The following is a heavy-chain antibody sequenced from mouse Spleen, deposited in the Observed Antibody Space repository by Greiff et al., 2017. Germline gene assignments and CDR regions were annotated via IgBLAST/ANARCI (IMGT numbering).Heavy chain of an antibody. J-gene: IGHJ2*01. CDR1: GYTFTDYE. V-gene: IGHV1-15*01. D-gene: IGHD6-1*01. Sequence: VQGVESGAELVRPGASVTLSCKASGYTFTDYEMHWVKQTPVHGLEWIGAIDPETGGTAYNQKFKGKATLTADKSSSTAYMELRSLTSEDSAVYYCTPTPLWVGYWGQGTTLTVSS. CDR2: IDPETGGT. CDR3: TPTPLWVGY.